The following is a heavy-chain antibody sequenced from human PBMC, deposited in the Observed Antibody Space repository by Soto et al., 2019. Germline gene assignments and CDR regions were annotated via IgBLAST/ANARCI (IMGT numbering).Heavy chain of an antibody. CDR1: EYTFTSYA. Sequence: ASVKVSCKASEYTFTSYAMHWVRQAPGQRLEWMGWINAGNGNTKYSQKFQGRVTITRDTSASTAYMELSSLRSEDTAVYYCARARESYYYYGMDVWGQGTTVTVSS. CDR2: INAGNGNT. CDR3: ARARESYYYYGMDV. J-gene: IGHJ6*02. V-gene: IGHV1-3*01.